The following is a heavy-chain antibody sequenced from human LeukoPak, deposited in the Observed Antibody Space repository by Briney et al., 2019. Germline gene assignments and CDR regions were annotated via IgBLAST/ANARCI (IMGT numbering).Heavy chain of an antibody. J-gene: IGHJ5*02. D-gene: IGHD6-13*01. V-gene: IGHV4-59*08. CDR3: ARRRAEGGSNGHYNWFDP. CDR1: GDSINAYY. Sequence: SETLSLTCTVYGDSINAYYWGWIRQPPGKGLEWIGYIYFSGTTKYNHSLESRVTISVATSKNQFSLKLSSVTAADTAVYYCARRRAEGGSNGHYNWFDPWGQGILVTVSS. CDR2: IYFSGTT.